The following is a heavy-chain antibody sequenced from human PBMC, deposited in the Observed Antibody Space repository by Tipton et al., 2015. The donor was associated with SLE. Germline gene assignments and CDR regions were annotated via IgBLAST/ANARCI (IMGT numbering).Heavy chain of an antibody. V-gene: IGHV3-23*03. J-gene: IGHJ4*02. D-gene: IGHD3-10*01. Sequence: SLRLSCAASGFTFSSCAMSWVRQAPGKGLEWVSVIYSGGSSTYYADSVKGRFTISRDNSKNTLYLQMNSLRAEDTAVYYCAKVLWFGESYYFDYWGQGTLVTVSS. CDR2: IYSGGSST. CDR1: GFTFSSCA. CDR3: AKVLWFGESYYFDY.